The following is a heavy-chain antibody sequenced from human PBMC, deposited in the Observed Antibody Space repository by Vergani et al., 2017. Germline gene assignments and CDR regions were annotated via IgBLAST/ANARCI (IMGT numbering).Heavy chain of an antibody. J-gene: IGHJ6*03. Sequence: QLQLQESGPGLVKPSETLSLTCTVSGGSITYGAFYWGWIRQSPGKGLEWIGSIYYSENKFYNPSLESRVTLSIDTTKNQFSLKLKSVTAADTAVYYCARSVYYAHGVCYMTYDNCMDVWGKGTAVTVSS. CDR1: GGSITYGAFY. CDR3: ARSVYYAHGVCYMTYDNCMDV. D-gene: IGHD2-8*01. V-gene: IGHV4-39*01. CDR2: IYYSENK.